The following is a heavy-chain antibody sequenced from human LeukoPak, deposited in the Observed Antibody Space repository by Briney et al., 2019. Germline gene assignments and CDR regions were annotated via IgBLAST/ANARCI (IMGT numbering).Heavy chain of an antibody. CDR3: AKQVGYCSDGSCYFPY. CDR1: GFTFSSSA. V-gene: IGHV3-23*01. Sequence: GGSLRLSCAASGFTFSSSAMSWVRQAPGKGLEWVSAISNNGGYTYYADSVQGRFTISRDNSKSTLCLQMNSLRAEDTAVYYCAKQVGYCSDGSCYFPYWGQGTLVTVSS. D-gene: IGHD2-15*01. CDR2: ISNNGGYT. J-gene: IGHJ4*02.